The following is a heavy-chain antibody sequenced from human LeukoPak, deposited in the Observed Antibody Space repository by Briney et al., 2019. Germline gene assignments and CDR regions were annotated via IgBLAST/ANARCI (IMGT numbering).Heavy chain of an antibody. CDR3: ARSAPTVRGVIESIYMDV. J-gene: IGHJ6*03. CDR2: ISGSAGST. D-gene: IGHD3-10*01. Sequence: GGSLRLSCAASGFTFSSYGMSWVRQAPGKGLEWVSTISGSAGSTYYADSVKGRFTISRDNSKNTLYLQMNSLSAEDTAVYYCARSAPTVRGVIESIYMDVWGKGTTVTVSS. CDR1: GFTFSSYG. V-gene: IGHV3-23*01.